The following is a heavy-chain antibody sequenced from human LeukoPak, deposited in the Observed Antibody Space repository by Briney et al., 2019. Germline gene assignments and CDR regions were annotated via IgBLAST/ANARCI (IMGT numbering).Heavy chain of an antibody. CDR1: GFTFSSYA. CDR2: ISYDGSNK. V-gene: IGHV3-30-3*01. J-gene: IGHJ4*02. CDR3: ARDDSVYRIAAAGTNY. Sequence: GGSLRLSCAASGFTFSSYAIHWVRQAPGKGLEWVAVISYDGSNKYYADSVKGRFIISRDNSKNTLYLQMNSLRVEDTAVYYCARDDSVYRIAAAGTNYWGQGTLVTVSS. D-gene: IGHD6-13*01.